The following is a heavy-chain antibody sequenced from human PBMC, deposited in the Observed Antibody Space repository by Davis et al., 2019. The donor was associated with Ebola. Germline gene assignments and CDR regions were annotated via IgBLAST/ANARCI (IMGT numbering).Heavy chain of an antibody. J-gene: IGHJ4*02. CDR3: ARQDGDWNYVLLVY. CDR2: IYFSGST. D-gene: IGHD1-7*01. CDR1: AGSISSSSHY. V-gene: IGHV4-39*01. Sequence: SETLSLTCTVSAGSISSSSHYWGWIRHPPGKGLEWIGSIYFSGSTYYNPSRKSRVTISVDTSKNQFSLKLSSVTAADTAVYYCARQDGDWNYVLLVYWGQGTLVTVSS.